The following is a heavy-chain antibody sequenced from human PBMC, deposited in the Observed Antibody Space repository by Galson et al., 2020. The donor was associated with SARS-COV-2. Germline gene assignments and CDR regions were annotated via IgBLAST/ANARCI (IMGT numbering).Heavy chain of an antibody. CDR1: GFTFSSYW. Sequence: GESLKISCAASGFTFSSYWMHWVRQAPGKGLVWVSRINSDGSSTSYADSVKGRFTISRDNAKNTLYLQMNSLRAEDTAVYYCARGLRRGYGPYYYYYGMDVWGQGTMVTVSS. V-gene: IGHV3-74*01. D-gene: IGHD5-12*01. CDR3: ARGLRRGYGPYYYYYGMDV. CDR2: INSDGSST. J-gene: IGHJ6*02.